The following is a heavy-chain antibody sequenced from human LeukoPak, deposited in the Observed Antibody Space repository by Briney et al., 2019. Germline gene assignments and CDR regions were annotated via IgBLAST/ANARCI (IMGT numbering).Heavy chain of an antibody. V-gene: IGHV3-33*06. CDR3: AKDSSGYYPSFDY. D-gene: IGHD3-22*01. Sequence: GRSLRLSCATSGFTFNRFGMHWVRQAPGKGLEWVAVIRYDGSNKDYADSVKGRFTISRDNSKNTLYLQMNSLRAEDTAVYYCAKDSSGYYPSFDYWGQGTLVTVSS. CDR2: IRYDGSNK. CDR1: GFTFNRFG. J-gene: IGHJ4*02.